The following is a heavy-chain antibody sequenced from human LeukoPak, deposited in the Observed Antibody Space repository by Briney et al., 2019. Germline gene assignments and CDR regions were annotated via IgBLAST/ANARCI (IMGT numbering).Heavy chain of an antibody. V-gene: IGHV3-66*02. CDR3: AGRRVLDASFDY. Sequence: GGSLRLSCAASGFTVSNNYMSWVRQAPGKGLEWVSVIYSGDNTYYVESVKGRFTTSRDNSKNTLFLQMNRLRAEDTAVYYCAGRRVLDASFDYWGQGTLVTVSS. CDR1: GFTVSNNY. D-gene: IGHD3-16*01. J-gene: IGHJ4*02. CDR2: IYSGDNT.